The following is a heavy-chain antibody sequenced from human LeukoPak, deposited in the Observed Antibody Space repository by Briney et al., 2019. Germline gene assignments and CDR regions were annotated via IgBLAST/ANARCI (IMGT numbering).Heavy chain of an antibody. CDR3: ATGRVVATFDA. CDR2: ISYSGDS. D-gene: IGHD1-26*01. Sequence: SETLSLPCTVSGGSISRADYYWSCIRQPPGKGLEWLGYISYSGDSYYNPSLKSRLTISIDTSKNQFSLKLSSVTAADTAVYYCATGRVVATFDAWGQGTQVTVSS. CDR1: GGSISRADYY. V-gene: IGHV4-30-4*01. J-gene: IGHJ5*02.